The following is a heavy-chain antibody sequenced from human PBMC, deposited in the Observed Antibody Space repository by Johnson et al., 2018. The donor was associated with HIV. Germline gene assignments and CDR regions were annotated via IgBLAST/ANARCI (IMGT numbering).Heavy chain of an antibody. CDR1: GFTFSSYA. CDR2: ISYDGSNT. D-gene: IGHD5-18*01. V-gene: IGHV3-30-3*01. Sequence: QVQLVESGGGVVQPGRSLRLSCAASGFTFSSYAIHWVRQAPGKGLEWVAVISYDGSNTYYADSVKGRFTISRDNSKNTLYLQMNGLRAEDTAVYYCARLPSGYSRDDFDIWGQGTMVTVSS. CDR3: ARLPSGYSRDDFDI. J-gene: IGHJ3*02.